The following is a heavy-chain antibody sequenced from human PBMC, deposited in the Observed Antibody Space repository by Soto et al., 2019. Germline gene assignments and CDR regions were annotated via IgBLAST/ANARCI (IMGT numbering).Heavy chain of an antibody. V-gene: IGHV1-18*01. J-gene: IGHJ4*02. Sequence: QVQLVQSGAEVKRPGASVKVSCKATGYTFTSYGISWVRQAPGQGLEWMGWISAYNGNTNYAQKLQGRVTMTTDTSTSTAYMELRSLRSDDTAVYYCARDYDFWSGLGRFDYWGQGTLVTVSS. CDR1: GYTFTSYG. CDR3: ARDYDFWSGLGRFDY. CDR2: ISAYNGNT. D-gene: IGHD3-3*01.